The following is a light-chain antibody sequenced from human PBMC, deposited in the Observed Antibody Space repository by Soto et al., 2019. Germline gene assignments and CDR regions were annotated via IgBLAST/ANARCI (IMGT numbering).Light chain of an antibody. CDR3: QQYGSSPWT. V-gene: IGKV3-20*01. Sequence: EIVLTQSPGTLSLSPGVRATLSCRASQSVSSSYLAWYQQKPGQAPRLLIYGASSRATGIPDRFSGSGSGTAFTLTISRLEPEDFAVYYCQQYGSSPWTFGQGTKVEIK. J-gene: IGKJ1*01. CDR2: GAS. CDR1: QSVSSSY.